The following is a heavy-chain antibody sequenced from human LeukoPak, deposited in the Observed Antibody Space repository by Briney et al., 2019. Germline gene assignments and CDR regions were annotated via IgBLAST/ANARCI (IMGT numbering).Heavy chain of an antibody. Sequence: SGGSLRLSCAASGFTFSNSNKSWVRQAPGKGLEWISFISGGGATMYYADSVKGRFTISRDNAKKSPYLQMNSLRAEDTAVYYCASGGEPRWDWGQGTLVTVSS. CDR2: ISGGGATM. CDR1: GFTFSNSN. J-gene: IGHJ4*02. V-gene: IGHV3-11*01. CDR3: ASGGEPRWD. D-gene: IGHD1-26*01.